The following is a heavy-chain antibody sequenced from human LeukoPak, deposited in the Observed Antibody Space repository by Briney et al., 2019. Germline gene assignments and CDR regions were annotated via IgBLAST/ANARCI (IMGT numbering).Heavy chain of an antibody. V-gene: IGHV3-48*03. CDR1: GFTFSSYE. CDR3: ARVNGYYDSSGYYYWFDP. D-gene: IGHD3-22*01. CDR2: ISSSGSTI. J-gene: IGHJ5*02. Sequence: GGSLRLSCVASGFTFSSYEMNWVRQAPGKGLEWVSYISSSGSTIYYADSVKGRFTISRDNAKNSLYLQMNSLRAEDTAVYYCARVNGYYDSSGYYYWFDPWGQGTLVTVSS.